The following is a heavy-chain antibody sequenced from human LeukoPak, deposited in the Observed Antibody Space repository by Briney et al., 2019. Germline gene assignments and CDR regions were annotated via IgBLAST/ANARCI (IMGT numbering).Heavy chain of an antibody. V-gene: IGHV3-9*01. CDR1: GFTFDDHA. Sequence: GRSLRLSCAASGFTFDDHAMYWVRQAPGKGLEWVSGINWDGSRIGYADAVKGRFTISRDSAKKSLYLQMNSPRTEDTALYYCARASYYYDTSGLGAFNTWGQGSLVTVSA. CDR2: INWDGSRI. J-gene: IGHJ3*02. D-gene: IGHD3-22*01. CDR3: ARASYYYDTSGLGAFNT.